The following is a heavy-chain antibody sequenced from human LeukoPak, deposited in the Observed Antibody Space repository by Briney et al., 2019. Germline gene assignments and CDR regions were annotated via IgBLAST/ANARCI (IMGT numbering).Heavy chain of an antibody. V-gene: IGHV1-69*13. Sequence: GASVKVSCKASGYTFTSYAMHWVRQAPGQGLEWMGGIIPIFGTANYAQKFQGRVTITADESTSTAYMELSSLRSGDTAVYYCARNIYRTGYSSSWYDYWGQGTLVTVSS. CDR2: IIPIFGTA. D-gene: IGHD6-13*01. CDR3: ARNIYRTGYSSSWYDY. J-gene: IGHJ4*02. CDR1: GYTFTSYA.